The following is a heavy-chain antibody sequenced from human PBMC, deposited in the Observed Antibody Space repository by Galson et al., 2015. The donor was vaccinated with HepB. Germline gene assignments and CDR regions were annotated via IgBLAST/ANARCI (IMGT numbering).Heavy chain of an antibody. V-gene: IGHV3-21*03. D-gene: IGHD3-3*01. Sequence: SLRLSCAASGFTFSPFGMTWVRQAPGKGLEWVSVIGRDLNYTHYADSVKGRFITSRDNAKNTVYLQMNSLRVEDSGVYYCARDAGEWSRDYWGQGTLVTASS. J-gene: IGHJ4*02. CDR2: IGRDLNYT. CDR1: GFTFSPFG. CDR3: ARDAGEWSRDY.